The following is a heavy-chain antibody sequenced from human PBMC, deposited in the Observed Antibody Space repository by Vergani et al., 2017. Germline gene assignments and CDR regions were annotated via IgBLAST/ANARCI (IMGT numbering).Heavy chain of an antibody. CDR3: ATGAEPFDI. CDR2: LCPSGST. D-gene: IGHD7-27*01. V-gene: IGHV4-4*07. Sequence: QVQMQESGPGLVKTSETLSLTCSASGAPISYWCWSWLRQPAGKGLEWIGRLCPSGSTNYKPSLKSRVTMSIDTSNNQFSLKLTSVTAADTAVYYCATGAEPFDIWGRGTLVTVSS. J-gene: IGHJ4*02. CDR1: GAPISYWC.